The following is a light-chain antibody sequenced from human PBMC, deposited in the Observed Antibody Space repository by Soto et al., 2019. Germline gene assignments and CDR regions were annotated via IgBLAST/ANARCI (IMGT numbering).Light chain of an antibody. Sequence: QSALTQPPSASGSPGQSATISCTGTSSDVGGYNYVSWYQQHPGKAPKLMIYEVSKRPSGVPDRFSGSKSGNTASLTVSGLQAEYEADYYCSSYAGSNNVEVFGTGTKLTVL. CDR3: SSYAGSNNVEV. CDR1: SSDVGGYNY. CDR2: EVS. V-gene: IGLV2-8*01. J-gene: IGLJ1*01.